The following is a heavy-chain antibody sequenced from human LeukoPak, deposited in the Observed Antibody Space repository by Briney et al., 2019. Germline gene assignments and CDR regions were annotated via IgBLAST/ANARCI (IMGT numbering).Heavy chain of an antibody. CDR3: ARDQQWLTPPFDY. Sequence: GGSLRLSCAASRFSFSTYAMHWVRQAPGKGLEWVANIKQDGSERYYVDSVKGRFTISRDNAKNSLYLQMNSLRAEDTAVYYCARDQQWLTPPFDYWGQGTLVTVSS. J-gene: IGHJ4*02. V-gene: IGHV3-7*03. CDR1: RFSFSTYA. D-gene: IGHD6-19*01. CDR2: IKQDGSER.